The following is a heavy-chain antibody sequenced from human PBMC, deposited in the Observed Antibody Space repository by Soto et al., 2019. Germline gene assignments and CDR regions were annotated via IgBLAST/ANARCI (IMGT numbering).Heavy chain of an antibody. D-gene: IGHD6-13*01. V-gene: IGHV4-59*08. Sequence: SETLSLTCTVSGGSITSYYWSWIRQPPGKGLEWIGYIYYSGSTNYNPSLKSRVTISVDTSKNQFSLKLTSVTAADTAVYYCARLPPPVGSSWYLDYWGQGTLVTVSS. CDR2: IYYSGST. CDR1: GGSITSYY. CDR3: ARLPPPVGSSWYLDY. J-gene: IGHJ4*02.